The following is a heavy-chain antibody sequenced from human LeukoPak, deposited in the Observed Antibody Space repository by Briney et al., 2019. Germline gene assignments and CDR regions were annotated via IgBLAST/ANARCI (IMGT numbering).Heavy chain of an antibody. V-gene: IGHV4-34*01. J-gene: IGHJ4*02. CDR1: GGSFSGYY. CDR3: AGSIAAAGDYFDY. Sequence: SETLSLTCAVYGGSFSGYYWSWIRQPPGKGLEWIGEINHSGSTNYNPSLKSRVTISVDTSKNQFSLKLSSVTAADTAVYYCAGSIAAAGDYFDYWGQGTLVTVSS. D-gene: IGHD6-13*01. CDR2: INHSGST.